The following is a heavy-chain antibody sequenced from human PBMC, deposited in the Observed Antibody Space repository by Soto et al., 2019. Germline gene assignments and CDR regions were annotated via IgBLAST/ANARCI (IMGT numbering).Heavy chain of an antibody. CDR1: GGTFSSYA. V-gene: IGHV1-69*12. Sequence: QVQLVQSGAEVKKPGSSVKVSCKASGGTFSSYAISWVRQAPGQGLEWMGGIIPIFGTANYAQKFQGRVTITADESTSTASMELSSLRSEDTALYYWARHVPAAGYYYGMDVWGQGTTVTVAS. J-gene: IGHJ6*02. CDR3: ARHVPAAGYYYGMDV. CDR2: IIPIFGTA. D-gene: IGHD2-2*01.